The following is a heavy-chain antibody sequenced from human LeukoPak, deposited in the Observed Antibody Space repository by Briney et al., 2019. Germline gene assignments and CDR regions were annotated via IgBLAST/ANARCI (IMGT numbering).Heavy chain of an antibody. CDR1: GFTFSSYA. D-gene: IGHD2-15*01. V-gene: IGHV3-30*04. CDR3: ARGVVVVVAATSNWFDP. Sequence: GRSLRLSCAASGFTFSSYAMHWVRQAPGKGLEWVAFIRYDGSNKYYADSVKGRFTISRDNSKNTLYLQMNSLRAEDTAVYYCARGVVVVVAATSNWFDPWGQGTLVTVSS. CDR2: IRYDGSNK. J-gene: IGHJ5*02.